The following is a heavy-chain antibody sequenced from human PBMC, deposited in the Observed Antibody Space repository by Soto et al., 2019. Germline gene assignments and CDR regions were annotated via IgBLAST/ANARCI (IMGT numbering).Heavy chain of an antibody. Sequence: GGSLRLSCAASGFTFSSYDMHWVRQATGKGLEWVSAIGTAGDTYYPGSVKGRFTISRENAKNSLYLQMNSLRAGDTAVYYCARQRYCSSTSCPAPFDYWGQGTLVTVSS. CDR3: ARQRYCSSTSCPAPFDY. CDR2: IGTAGDT. D-gene: IGHD2-2*01. V-gene: IGHV3-13*01. J-gene: IGHJ4*02. CDR1: GFTFSSYD.